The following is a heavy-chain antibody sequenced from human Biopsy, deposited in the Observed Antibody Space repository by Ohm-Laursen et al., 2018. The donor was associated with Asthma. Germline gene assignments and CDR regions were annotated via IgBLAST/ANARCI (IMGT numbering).Heavy chain of an antibody. CDR2: IYYSGST. CDR3: ARRGGVRRYFDY. D-gene: IGHD3-16*01. Sequence: TLSLTCTVSGGSINIGDYYWSWIRQHPVKGLEWIGYIYYSGSTYYNPSLESRVAISLDTSKNQFSLKLSSVTAADTAVYFCARRGGVRRYFDYWGQGTLVTVSS. V-gene: IGHV4-30-4*08. J-gene: IGHJ4*02. CDR1: GGSINIGDYY.